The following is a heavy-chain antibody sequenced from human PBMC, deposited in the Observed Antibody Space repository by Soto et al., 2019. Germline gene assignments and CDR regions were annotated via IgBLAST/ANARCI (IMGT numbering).Heavy chain of an antibody. Sequence: QGRQWMGWIGGYNGRTNYAQKLQGRLTLTIDTSTITAYMELRSLRSDDTAVYFCARDGEEAVAGQGRYYWGQGTLVTVYS. D-gene: IGHD6-19*01. CDR2: IGGYNGRT. CDR3: ARDGEEAVAGQGRYY. J-gene: IGHJ4*02. V-gene: IGHV1-18*01.